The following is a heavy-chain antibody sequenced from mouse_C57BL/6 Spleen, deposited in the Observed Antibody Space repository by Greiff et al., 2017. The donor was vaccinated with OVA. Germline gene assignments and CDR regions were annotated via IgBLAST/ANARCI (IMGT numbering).Heavy chain of an antibody. Sequence: VHLVESGAELVRPGASVTLSCKASGYTFTDYEMHWVKQTPVHGLEWIGAIDPETGGTAYNQKFKGKAILTADKSSSTAYMELRSLTSEDSAVYYCTRVTTVSSWGYYFDYWGQGTTLTVSS. CDR2: IDPETGGT. V-gene: IGHV1-15*01. J-gene: IGHJ2*01. D-gene: IGHD1-1*01. CDR3: TRVTTVSSWGYYFDY. CDR1: GYTFTDYE.